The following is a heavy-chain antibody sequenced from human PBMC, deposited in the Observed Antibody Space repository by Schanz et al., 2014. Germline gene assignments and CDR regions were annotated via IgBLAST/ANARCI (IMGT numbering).Heavy chain of an antibody. D-gene: IGHD6-19*01. V-gene: IGHV3-23*01. Sequence: EVQLLESGGGLVQPGGSLRLSCAASGFSFSIFAMTWVRQAPGQGLEWVSAISGSGASTYYADFVKGRFSISRDLSSNTLYLQMNSLRADDSAIYYCAKDHPSSGWPAFDVWGQGTQVTVSS. CDR3: AKDHPSSGWPAFDV. J-gene: IGHJ4*02. CDR2: ISGSGAST. CDR1: GFSFSIFA.